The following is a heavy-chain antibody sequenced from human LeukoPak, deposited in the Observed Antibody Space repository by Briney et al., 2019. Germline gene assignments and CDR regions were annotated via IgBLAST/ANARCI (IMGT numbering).Heavy chain of an antibody. CDR3: AKALGLGYCSGGSCYKFHY. Sequence: PGRSLRLSCAASGFTFDDYAMHWVRQAPGKGLEWVSSISWNSGIVGYADSVKGRFTISRDNAENSLYLQMNSLKTEDTALYYCAKALGLGYCSGGSCYKFHYWGQGTLVTVSS. CDR2: ISWNSGIV. V-gene: IGHV3-9*01. D-gene: IGHD2-15*01. CDR1: GFTFDDYA. J-gene: IGHJ4*02.